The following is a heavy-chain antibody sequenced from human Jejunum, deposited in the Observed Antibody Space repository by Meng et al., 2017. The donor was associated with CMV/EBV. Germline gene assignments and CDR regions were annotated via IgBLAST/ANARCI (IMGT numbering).Heavy chain of an antibody. V-gene: IGHV5-51*01. D-gene: IGHD3-3*01. J-gene: IGHJ3*02. CDR2: IFPGASDT. Sequence: INRVRQMPGTGLAWMGIIFPGASDTRYSPSYQGQVTVSADKSISTAYLQWSGLKASDTAMYYCARHVGTNFFDVLSGHYEDAFDIWGQGTMVTVSS. CDR3: ARHVGTNFFDVLSGHYEDAFDI.